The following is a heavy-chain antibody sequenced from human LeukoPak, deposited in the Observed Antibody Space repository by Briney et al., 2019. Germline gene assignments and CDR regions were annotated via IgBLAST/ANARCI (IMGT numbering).Heavy chain of an antibody. V-gene: IGHV4-30-4*01. D-gene: IGHD3-10*01. J-gene: IGHJ4*02. CDR3: ARSYGSGSYLVDY. CDR2: IYYSGST. Sequence: SETLSLTCTVSGGSISSGDYYWSWIRQPPGKGLEWIGYIYYSGSTYYNPSLKSRVTISVDMSKNQFSLKLSSVTAADTAVYYCARSYGSGSYLVDYWGQGTLVTVSS. CDR1: GGSISSGDYY.